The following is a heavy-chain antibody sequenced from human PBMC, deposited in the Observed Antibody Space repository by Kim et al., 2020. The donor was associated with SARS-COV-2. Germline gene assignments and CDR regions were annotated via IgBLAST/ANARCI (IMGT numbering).Heavy chain of an antibody. J-gene: IGHJ5*02. CDR2: IYYSGST. D-gene: IGHD3-16*01. Sequence: SETLSLTCTVSGGSISSGGYYWSWIRQHPGKGLEWIGYIYYSGSTYYNPSLKSRVTISVDTSKNQFSLKLSSVTAADTAVYYCAREGDGAVGEDAWFDPWGQGTLVTVSS. CDR3: AREGDGAVGEDAWFDP. CDR1: GGSISSGGYY. V-gene: IGHV4-31*03.